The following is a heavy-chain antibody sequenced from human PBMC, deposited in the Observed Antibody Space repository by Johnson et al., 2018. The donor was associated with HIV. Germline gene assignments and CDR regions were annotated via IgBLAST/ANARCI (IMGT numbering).Heavy chain of an antibody. D-gene: IGHD3-10*01. J-gene: IGHJ3*02. V-gene: IGHV3-30-3*01. Sequence: QVQLVESGGGVVQPGRSLRLSCAASGFTFSSYAMHWVRQAPGKGLEWVEVISYDGSNKYYADSVKGRFTISRDNSENTLYLQMNSLRAEDTAVYYCARTRHYYEAFDIWGQGTMVTVSS. CDR1: GFTFSSYA. CDR2: ISYDGSNK. CDR3: ARTRHYYEAFDI.